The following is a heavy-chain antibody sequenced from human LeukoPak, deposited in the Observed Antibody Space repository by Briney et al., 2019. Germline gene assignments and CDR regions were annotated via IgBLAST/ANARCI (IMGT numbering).Heavy chain of an antibody. D-gene: IGHD3-3*01. CDR3: AARSDFWSDDY. Sequence: PSGTLSLNCAVSGGSISGGDWWNWVRQAPDKGLEWIGEISHSGSILYNPSLQSRVAISVDTSKNQFSLKLSSVTAADTAVYYCAARSDFWSDDYWGQGTLVTVSS. V-gene: IGHV4-4*02. CDR1: GGSISGGDW. CDR2: ISHSGSI. J-gene: IGHJ4*02.